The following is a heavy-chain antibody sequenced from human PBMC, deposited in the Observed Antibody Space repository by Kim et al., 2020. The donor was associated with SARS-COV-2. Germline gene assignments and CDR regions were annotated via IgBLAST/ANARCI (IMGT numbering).Heavy chain of an antibody. Sequence: ADSVKGRFTISRDNSKNTLYLQMNGLRAEDTAVYYCARDAPGPGRGAFDIWGQGTMVTVSS. V-gene: IGHV3-53*01. D-gene: IGHD1-1*01. CDR3: ARDAPGPGRGAFDI. J-gene: IGHJ3*02.